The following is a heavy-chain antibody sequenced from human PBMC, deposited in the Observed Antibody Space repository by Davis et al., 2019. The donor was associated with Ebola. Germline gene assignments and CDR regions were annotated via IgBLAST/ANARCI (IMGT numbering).Heavy chain of an antibody. D-gene: IGHD3-22*01. V-gene: IGHV1-2*06. J-gene: IGHJ6*02. CDR3: ARGGITMMIVSRDYYYGLDV. CDR2: INPNSGGT. Sequence: ASVKVSCKASGYTFTGNYIQWVRQAPGQGLEWMGRINPNSGGTNYAQKFQGRVTMSRDTSTSTAYMEMSRLRSDDTAVYFCARGGITMMIVSRDYYYGLDVWGQGTTVTVSS. CDR1: GYTFTGNY.